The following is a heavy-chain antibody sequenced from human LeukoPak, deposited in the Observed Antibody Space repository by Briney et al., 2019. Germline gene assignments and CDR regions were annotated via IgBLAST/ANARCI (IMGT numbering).Heavy chain of an antibody. V-gene: IGHV1-24*01. D-gene: IGHD1-26*01. CDR2: FDPEDGET. J-gene: IGHJ4*02. CDR1: GYTLTELS. CDR3: ATGPRELAHFDY. Sequence: ASVKVSCKVSGYTLTELSMHWVRQAPGKGPEWMGGFDPEDGETIYAQKFQGRVTMTEDTSTDTAYMELSSLRSEDTAVYYCATGPRELAHFDYWGQGTLVTVSS.